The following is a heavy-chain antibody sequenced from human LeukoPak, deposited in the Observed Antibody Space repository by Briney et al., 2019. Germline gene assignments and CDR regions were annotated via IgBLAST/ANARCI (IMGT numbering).Heavy chain of an antibody. CDR2: IIPIFGIA. Sequence: ASVKVSRKASGGTFSSYAISWVRQAPGQGLEWMGRIIPIFGIANYAQKFQGRVTITADKSTSTAYMELSSLRSEDTAVYYCARDRGYPDSYYFDYWGQGTLVTVSS. CDR1: GGTFSSYA. CDR3: ARDRGYPDSYYFDY. D-gene: IGHD3-22*01. J-gene: IGHJ4*02. V-gene: IGHV1-69*04.